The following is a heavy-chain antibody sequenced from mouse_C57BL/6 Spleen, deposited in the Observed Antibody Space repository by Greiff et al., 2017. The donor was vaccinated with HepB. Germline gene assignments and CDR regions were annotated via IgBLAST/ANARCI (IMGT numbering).Heavy chain of an antibody. V-gene: IGHV1-50*01. CDR3: ARKGRGYFDY. CDR1: GYTLTSYW. Sequence: QVQLQQPGAELVKPGASVKLSCKASGYTLTSYWMQWVKQRPGQGLEWIGEIDPSDSYTNYNQKFKGKATLTVDTSSSTAYMQLSSLTSEDSAVYYCARKGRGYFDYWGQGTTLTVSS. J-gene: IGHJ2*01. CDR2: IDPSDSYT.